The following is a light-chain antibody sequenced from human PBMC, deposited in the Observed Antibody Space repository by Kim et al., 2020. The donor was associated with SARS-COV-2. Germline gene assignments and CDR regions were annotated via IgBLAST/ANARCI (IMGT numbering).Light chain of an antibody. Sequence: QSVLTQPPSVSGAPGQRVTISCTGTSSNLGAGYDVHWYQHLPGTAPKLLIYNNYNWPSGVPGRFSGSKSGSSASLTITGLQSQDEGDYYCQSYDTTLRGSVFGGGTQLTVL. V-gene: IGLV1-40*01. CDR2: NNY. CDR3: QSYDTTLRGSV. J-gene: IGLJ2*01. CDR1: SSNLGAGYD.